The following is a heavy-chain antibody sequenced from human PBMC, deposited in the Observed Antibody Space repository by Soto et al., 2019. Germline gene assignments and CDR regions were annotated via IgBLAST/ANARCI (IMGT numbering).Heavy chain of an antibody. CDR3: VRGTTSATAPALGV. Sequence: VQLVESGGGSVQPGGSLRLSCAASGFTFSAYWMHWVRQVPGKGLVWVTRISADGSEINYADSVRGRCTISRDVAKNALYLQMNILRASDAALYYCVRGTTSATAPALGVWGQGTMVTVSS. D-gene: IGHD6-13*01. V-gene: IGHV3-74*01. CDR1: GFTFSAYW. CDR2: ISADGSEI. J-gene: IGHJ6*02.